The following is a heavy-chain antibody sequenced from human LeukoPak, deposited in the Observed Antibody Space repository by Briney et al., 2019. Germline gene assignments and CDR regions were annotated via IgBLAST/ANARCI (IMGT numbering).Heavy chain of an antibody. CDR3: ARFSSNWDSFDN. CDR1: GGSISSYY. CDR2: IYYSGST. J-gene: IGHJ4*02. Sequence: PSETLSLTCTVSGGSISSYYWGWIRQPPGEGLEWIGYIYYSGSTTYNPSLKSRVTISVDTSKNQFSLKLSSVTAADTAVYYCARFSSNWDSFDNWGQGTLVTVSS. V-gene: IGHV4-59*01. D-gene: IGHD6-13*01.